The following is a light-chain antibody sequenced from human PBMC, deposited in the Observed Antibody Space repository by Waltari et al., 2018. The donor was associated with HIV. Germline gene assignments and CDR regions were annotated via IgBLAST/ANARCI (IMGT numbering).Light chain of an antibody. J-gene: IGLJ2*01. CDR1: TIGTKD. Sequence: SYELTQPFSVSVALGQTARITCGGSTIGTKDVHWYQQKPGQAPLLLIFNDIHRPSGVPERFSASKSRNMATLTIIGAQAGDEAAYYCQVWHYTVVFGGGTKVTVL. CDR2: NDI. CDR3: QVWHYTVV. V-gene: IGLV3-9*01.